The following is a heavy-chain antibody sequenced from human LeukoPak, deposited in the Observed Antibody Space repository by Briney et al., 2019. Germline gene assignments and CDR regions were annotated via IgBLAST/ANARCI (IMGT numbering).Heavy chain of an antibody. V-gene: IGHV1-69*05. J-gene: IGHJ5*02. Sequence: ASVKVSCKASGGTFSSYAISWVRQAPGQGLEWMGRIIPIFGTANYAQKFQGRVTITTDESTSTAYMELSSLRSEDTAVYYCARDPGWYRDKKGFDPWGQGTLVTVSS. CDR3: ARDPGWYRDKKGFDP. CDR1: GGTFSSYA. D-gene: IGHD6-19*01. CDR2: IIPIFGTA.